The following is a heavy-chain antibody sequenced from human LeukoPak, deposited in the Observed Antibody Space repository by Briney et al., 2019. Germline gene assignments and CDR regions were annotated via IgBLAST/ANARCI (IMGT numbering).Heavy chain of an antibody. CDR3: ARVSLSGSYLDY. V-gene: IGHV1-18*01. CDR1: GYTFTNYG. D-gene: IGHD1-26*01. CDR2: ISAYNGNT. Sequence: EASVKVSCKASGYTFTNYGISWVRQAPGQGLEWMGWISAYNGNTNYAQKLQGRVTMTTDTSTSTAHMELRSLRSDDTAVYYCARVSLSGSYLDYWGQGTLVTVSS. J-gene: IGHJ4*02.